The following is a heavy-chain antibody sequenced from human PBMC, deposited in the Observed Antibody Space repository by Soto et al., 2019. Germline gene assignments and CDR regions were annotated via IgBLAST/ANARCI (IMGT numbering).Heavy chain of an antibody. CDR3: ARDLGSPERWFDP. J-gene: IGHJ5*02. CDR1: GGSVSSGSYY. CDR2: IYYSGST. V-gene: IGHV4-61*01. Sequence: LSETLSLTCTVSGGSVSSGSYYWSWIRQPPGKGLEWIGYIYYSGSTNYNPSLKSRVTISVDTSKNQFSLKLSSVTAADTAVYYCARDLGSPERWFDPWGQGTLVTVSS.